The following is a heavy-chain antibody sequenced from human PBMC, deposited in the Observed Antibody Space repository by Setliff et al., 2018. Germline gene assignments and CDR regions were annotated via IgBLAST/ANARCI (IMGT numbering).Heavy chain of an antibody. D-gene: IGHD1-26*01. J-gene: IGHJ3*01. CDR3: ASEVGTSTSSDAFDV. Sequence: SETLSLTCTVSGDSISSGDYFWSWSRQPPGKGLEWIAYIYPSGSAYYNPSLKSRVTMSVDTSKNQFSLHLTSVTAADTAVYYCASEVGTSTSSDAFDVWGQGMMVTVSS. CDR1: GDSISSGDYF. CDR2: IYPSGSA. V-gene: IGHV4-30-4*08.